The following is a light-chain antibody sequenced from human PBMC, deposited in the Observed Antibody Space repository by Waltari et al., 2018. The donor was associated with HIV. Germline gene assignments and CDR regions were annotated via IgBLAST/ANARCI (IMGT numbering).Light chain of an antibody. J-gene: IGLJ2*01. CDR3: QVWDSSTAL. CDR2: RDS. V-gene: IGLV3-9*01. CDR1: NIGSKN. Sequence: SYELNQPLSVSVALGQTARINCGGNNIGSKNVHWGQPEPGQAPVVVIYRDSNRPSVIPERFTGSNSGNTATLTISRAQAGNEADYYCQVWDSSTALFGGGTTLTVL.